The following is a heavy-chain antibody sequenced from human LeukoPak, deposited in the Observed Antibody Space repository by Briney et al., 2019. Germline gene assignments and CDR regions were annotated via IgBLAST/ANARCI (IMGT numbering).Heavy chain of an antibody. CDR3: AKDAGRDLLGYCSGGSCYADY. CDR2: ISGSGGST. V-gene: IGHV3-23*01. D-gene: IGHD2-15*01. J-gene: IGHJ4*02. CDR1: GFTFSSYG. Sequence: GGTLRLSCAASGFTFSSYGMSWVRQAPGKGLEWVSAISGSGGSTYYADSVKGRFTISRDNSKNTLYLQMNSLRAEDTAVYYCAKDAGRDLLGYCSGGSCYADYWGQGTLVTVSS.